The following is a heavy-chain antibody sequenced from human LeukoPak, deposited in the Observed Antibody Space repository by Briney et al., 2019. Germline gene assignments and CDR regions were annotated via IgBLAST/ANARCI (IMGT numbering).Heavy chain of an antibody. CDR3: ALARSEYHYGMDV. V-gene: IGHV6-1*01. Sequence: SHTLSLTCAISGDSVSSIIVACNWIRQSPSRGLEWLGRTYYRSKWYNEYAVSVKGRININPDPSKNQFSLQLNSVTPEDTAVYYCALARSEYHYGMDVWGQGATVSVSS. J-gene: IGHJ6*02. CDR2: TYYRSKWYN. CDR1: GDSVSSIIVA.